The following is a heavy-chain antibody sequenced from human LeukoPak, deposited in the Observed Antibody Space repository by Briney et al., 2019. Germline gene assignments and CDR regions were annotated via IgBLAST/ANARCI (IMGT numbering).Heavy chain of an antibody. J-gene: IGHJ4*02. CDR3: AKGYDFLDY. D-gene: IGHD3-3*01. Sequence: PGASLRLSCAASGFTFSSYAMSWARQAPGKGLEWVSDISGSGGNTYYADSVKGRVTISRDNSKNTLSLQMNSLRAEDTAVYYCAKGYDFLDYWGQGTLVTVSS. V-gene: IGHV3-23*01. CDR1: GFTFSSYA. CDR2: ISGSGGNT.